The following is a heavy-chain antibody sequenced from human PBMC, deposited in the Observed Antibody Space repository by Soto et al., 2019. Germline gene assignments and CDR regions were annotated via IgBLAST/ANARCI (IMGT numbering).Heavy chain of an antibody. Sequence: QVQLVESGGGVVQPGGSLRLSCAASGFTFSNYAMHWVRQAPGKGLEWVVVISYDGSNKYYADSVKGRFTISRDNSKNTLYLQMNSLRAEDTAVYYCARVYYFDYWGQGTLVTVSS. CDR2: ISYDGSNK. J-gene: IGHJ4*02. V-gene: IGHV3-30-3*01. CDR1: GFTFSNYA. CDR3: ARVYYFDY.